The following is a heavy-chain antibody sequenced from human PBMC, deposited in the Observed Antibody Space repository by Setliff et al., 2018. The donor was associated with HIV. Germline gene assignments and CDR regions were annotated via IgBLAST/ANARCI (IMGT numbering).Heavy chain of an antibody. CDR1: GYTFTNYY. CDR3: ARCGAGEWHLYMDV. D-gene: IGHD3-16*01. Sequence: ASVKVSCKASGYTFTNYYIHWVRQAPGQGLEWMGLINPSGGRTSYAQKFQGRLTMTRDTSRSTVYMELSGLRSEDTAVYYCARCGAGEWHLYMDVWGKGTAVTVSS. CDR2: INPSGGRT. J-gene: IGHJ6*03. V-gene: IGHV1-46*01.